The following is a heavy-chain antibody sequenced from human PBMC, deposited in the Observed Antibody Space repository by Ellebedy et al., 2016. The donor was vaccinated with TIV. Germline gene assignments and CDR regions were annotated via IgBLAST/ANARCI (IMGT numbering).Heavy chain of an antibody. CDR1: GDSISSYY. V-gene: IGHV4-59*08. D-gene: IGHD3-10*01. J-gene: IGHJ4*02. CDR2: YSGST. CDR3: ATFASGSHFSGYLDS. Sequence: MPSETLSLTCTVSGDSISSYYWSWIRQPPGKGLEWIGYYSGSTNYNPSLKGRVTISVDTSKNQFSLTLSSVTAADTAVYYCATFASGSHFSGYLDSWGQGALVTVSS.